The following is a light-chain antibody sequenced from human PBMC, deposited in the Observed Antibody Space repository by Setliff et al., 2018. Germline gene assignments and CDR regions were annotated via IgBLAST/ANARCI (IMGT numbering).Light chain of an antibody. CDR2: GTS. CDR1: QSVSSIY. J-gene: IGKJ5*01. Sequence: EIVLTQSPGTLSLSPGERATLSCRASQSVSSIYLAWYQQKPGQAPRLLVHGTSNRATGIPDRFSGSGSGTDFTLTISRLEPEDFALYFCQQYATSPLTFGQGTRLEIK. CDR3: QQYATSPLT. V-gene: IGKV3-20*01.